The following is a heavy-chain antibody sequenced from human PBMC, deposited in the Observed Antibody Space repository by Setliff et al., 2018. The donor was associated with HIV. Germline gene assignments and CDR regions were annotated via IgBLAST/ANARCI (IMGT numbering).Heavy chain of an antibody. CDR1: GDSISSGGFY. J-gene: IGHJ5*02. CDR2: IHYSGRT. D-gene: IGHD2-15*01. Sequence: LSLTCTVSGDSISSGGFYCNWFRQYPEKGLEWIGWIHYSGRTNFSPSLRSRATISFDTSKNQFSLNLTSVTAADTAVYYCARAPFRGGSFGWFDPWGRGTLRLVTVSS. CDR3: ARAPFRGGSFGWFDP. V-gene: IGHV4-31*03.